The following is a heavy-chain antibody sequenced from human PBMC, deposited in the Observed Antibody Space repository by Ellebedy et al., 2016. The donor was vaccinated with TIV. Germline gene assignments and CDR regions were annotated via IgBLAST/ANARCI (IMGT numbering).Heavy chain of an antibody. CDR2: IYSSGST. CDR3: ARHGSTGRWLQLDY. Sequence: SETLSLXCTVSRGSISSYYWSWIRQPPGKGLEWIGFIYSSGSTNYNPSLQSRVTISVDTSKNQFFLKLSSVTAADTAVYYCARHGSTGRWLQLDYWGQGSLVTVSS. CDR1: RGSISSYY. V-gene: IGHV4-59*08. J-gene: IGHJ4*02. D-gene: IGHD5-24*01.